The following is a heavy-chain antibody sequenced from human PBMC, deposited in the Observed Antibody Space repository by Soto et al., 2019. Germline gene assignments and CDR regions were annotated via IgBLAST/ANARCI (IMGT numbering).Heavy chain of an antibody. D-gene: IGHD3-10*01. CDR3: AHTPQIGFGGFY. CDR1: GFSLSTSGVG. Sequence: QITLKESGPTLVKPTQTLTLTCTFSGFSLSTSGVGVGWIRQPPGKALEWLALIYWDDDKRYSPSLKSRLTIPKDTAKNQVVLTMTNMDPVDTATYYCAHTPQIGFGGFYWGQGTLVTVSS. CDR2: IYWDDDK. J-gene: IGHJ4*02. V-gene: IGHV2-5*02.